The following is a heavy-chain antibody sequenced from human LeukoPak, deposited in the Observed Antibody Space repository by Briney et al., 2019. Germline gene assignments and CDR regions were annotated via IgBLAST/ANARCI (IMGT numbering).Heavy chain of an antibody. CDR2: ISSSSSYI. J-gene: IGHJ4*02. CDR3: ARFVGQLVARGPLDY. D-gene: IGHD6-6*01. V-gene: IGHV3-21*01. Sequence: GRSLRLSCAASGFTFSSYSMNWVRQAPGKGLEWVSSISSSSSYIYYADSVKGRFTISRDNAKNSLYLQMNSLRAEDTAVYYCARFVGQLVARGPLDYWGQGTLVTVSS. CDR1: GFTFSSYS.